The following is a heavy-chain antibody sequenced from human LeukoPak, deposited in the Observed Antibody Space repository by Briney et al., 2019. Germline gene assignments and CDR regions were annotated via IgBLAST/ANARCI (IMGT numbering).Heavy chain of an antibody. CDR3: AKEGTYYGGGAFDI. J-gene: IGHJ3*02. CDR1: GFTFSSYG. V-gene: IGHV3-30*02. Sequence: GGSLRLSSAASGFTFSSYGMHWVRQAPGKGLEWVTFIRYDGGNKYYADSVKGRFTISRDNSKNTLYLQMNSLRAEDTAVYYCAKEGTYYGGGAFDIWGQGTMVTVSS. CDR2: IRYDGGNK. D-gene: IGHD4-23*01.